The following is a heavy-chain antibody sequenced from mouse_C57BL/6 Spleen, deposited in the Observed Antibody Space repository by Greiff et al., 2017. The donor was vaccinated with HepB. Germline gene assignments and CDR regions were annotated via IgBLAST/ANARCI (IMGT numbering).Heavy chain of an antibody. CDR3: TRWTITTVNFDY. Sequence: QVQLQQSGAELVRPGASVTLSCKASGYTFTDYEMHWVKQTPVHGLEWIGAIDPETGGTAYNQKFTGQAILTADTSSSTAYMELRSLTSEDSAVYYCTRWTITTVNFDYGGQGTTRTGSS. D-gene: IGHD1-1*01. V-gene: IGHV1-15*01. CDR2: IDPETGGT. CDR1: GYTFTDYE. J-gene: IGHJ2*01.